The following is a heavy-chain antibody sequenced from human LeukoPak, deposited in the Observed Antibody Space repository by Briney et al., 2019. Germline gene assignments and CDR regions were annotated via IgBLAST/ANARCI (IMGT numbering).Heavy chain of an antibody. Sequence: ASVKVSCKASGYTFTSYDINWVRQAPGQGLEWMASMNPNNGNTAYARKFQGRVTMTRDTSIGTAYLELSALRSEDTAVYYCARLHWESGGIYFYYYMDIWGKGTTVTVSS. CDR2: MNPNNGNT. J-gene: IGHJ6*03. D-gene: IGHD3-16*01. V-gene: IGHV1-8*01. CDR1: GYTFTSYD. CDR3: ARLHWESGGIYFYYYMDI.